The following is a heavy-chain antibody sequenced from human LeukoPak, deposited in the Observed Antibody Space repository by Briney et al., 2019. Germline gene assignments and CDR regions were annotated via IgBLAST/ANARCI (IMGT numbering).Heavy chain of an antibody. V-gene: IGHV3-23*01. J-gene: IGHJ4*02. CDR1: GLTFGSYA. CDR3: ARDEVACSSTNCYFVY. CDR2: ISYTGVST. D-gene: IGHD2-2*01. Sequence: GGSLRLTCAASGLTFGSYAMSWVRQAPGKGPEWVSGISYTGVSTFYADSVKGRFTISRDNSKNTMFLQLNSLRAEDTAVYYCARDEVACSSTNCYFVYWGQGTLVPVSS.